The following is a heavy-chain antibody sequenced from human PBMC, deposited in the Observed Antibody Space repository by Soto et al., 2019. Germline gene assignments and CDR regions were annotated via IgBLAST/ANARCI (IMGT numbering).Heavy chain of an antibody. J-gene: IGHJ4*02. CDR3: TTAATTVTTIDY. CDR2: IKRKTDGGTT. Sequence: EVHLVESGGGLVKPGGSLRLSCAASGFTFSNAWMSWVRQAPGKGLEWVGRIKRKTDGGTTDYAAPVKGRFTISRDDAKNTLYLQMNSLKTEDTAGYYCTTAATTVTTIDYWGQGTLVTVSS. V-gene: IGHV3-15*01. CDR1: GFTFSNAW. D-gene: IGHD4-17*01.